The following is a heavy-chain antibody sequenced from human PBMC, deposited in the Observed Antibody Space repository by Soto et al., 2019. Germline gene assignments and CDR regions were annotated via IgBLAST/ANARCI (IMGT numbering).Heavy chain of an antibody. CDR1: GFTFSSYS. Sequence: SLRLSCAASGFTFSSYSMNWVRQAPGKGLEWVSYISSSSSTIYYADSVKGRFTISRDNAKNSLYLQMNSLRAEDTGVYYCAREHCSGGSCYSYYYYYMDVWGKGTTVTVSS. CDR3: AREHCSGGSCYSYYYYYMDV. CDR2: ISSSSSTI. D-gene: IGHD2-15*01. V-gene: IGHV3-48*01. J-gene: IGHJ6*03.